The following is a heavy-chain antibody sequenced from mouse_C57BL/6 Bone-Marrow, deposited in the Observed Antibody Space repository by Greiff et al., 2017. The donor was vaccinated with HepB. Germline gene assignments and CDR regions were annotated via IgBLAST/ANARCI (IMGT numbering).Heavy chain of an antibody. D-gene: IGHD4-1*01. V-gene: IGHV5-4*01. Sequence: EVTLMESGGGLVKPGGSLQLSCAASGFTFSSYAMSWVRQTPEKRLEWVATISDGGTYTYYPDNVKGRFTISRDNAKNNLYLQMSHLKSEDTAMYYCARDLGREFAYWGQGTLVTVSA. CDR2: ISDGGTYT. CDR3: ARDLGREFAY. J-gene: IGHJ3*01. CDR1: GFTFSSYA.